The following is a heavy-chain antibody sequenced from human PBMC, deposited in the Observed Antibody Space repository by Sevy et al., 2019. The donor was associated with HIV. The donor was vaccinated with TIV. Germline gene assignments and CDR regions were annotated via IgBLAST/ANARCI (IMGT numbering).Heavy chain of an antibody. CDR1: GFTFSSYW. CDR2: INSDGSST. CDR3: ARDRRRFFGYCSGGSCPYDAFDI. Sequence: GGSLRLSCAASGFTFSSYWMHWVRQAPGKGLVWVSRINSDGSSTSYADSVKGRFTISRDNAKNTLYLQMNSLRAEDTAVYYCARDRRRFFGYCSGGSCPYDAFDIWGQGTMVTVSS. J-gene: IGHJ3*02. D-gene: IGHD2-15*01. V-gene: IGHV3-74*01.